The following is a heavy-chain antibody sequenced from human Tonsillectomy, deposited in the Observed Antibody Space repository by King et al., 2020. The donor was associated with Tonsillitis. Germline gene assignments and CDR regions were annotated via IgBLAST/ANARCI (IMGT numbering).Heavy chain of an antibody. CDR1: GFTFSSYA. J-gene: IGHJ4*02. CDR2: ISGVGGTK. D-gene: IGHD4-11*01. V-gene: IGHV3-23*04. CDR3: AKDPIMAAVTKAPDY. Sequence: VQLVESGGDLAQLGGSLRLSGAASGFTFSSYAMSGVRQPPGRGLEWASAISGVGGTKYYADSVKGRFTIPRDNSKNTLSLQMNSLRADDTAVYYCAKDPIMAAVTKAPDYWGQGTLVTVSS.